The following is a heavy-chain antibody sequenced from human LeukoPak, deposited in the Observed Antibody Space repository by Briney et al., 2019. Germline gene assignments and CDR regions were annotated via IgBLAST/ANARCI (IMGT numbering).Heavy chain of an antibody. J-gene: IGHJ3*02. Sequence: PGRSLRLSCAASGFTFSSYGMHWVRQAPGKGLEWVAVISYDGSNKYYADSVKGRFTISRDNSKNTLYLQMNSLRAEDTAVYYCAKSSTVYDILTGPHAFDIWGQGTMVTVSS. D-gene: IGHD3-9*01. V-gene: IGHV3-30*18. CDR2: ISYDGSNK. CDR1: GFTFSSYG. CDR3: AKSSTVYDILTGPHAFDI.